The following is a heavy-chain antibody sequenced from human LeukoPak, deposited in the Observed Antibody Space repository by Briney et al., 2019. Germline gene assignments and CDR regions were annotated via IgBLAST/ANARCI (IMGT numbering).Heavy chain of an antibody. J-gene: IGHJ4*02. Sequence: GGSLRLSCAASGFTFSNYGMHWVRQAPGKGLEWVTVISYDGTDKHYADSVKGRITISRDNSKNTLYLQMNSLRPEDTAVYYCTREVRGLLVFEYWGQGTLVTVSS. CDR1: GFTFSNYG. CDR2: ISYDGTDK. V-gene: IGHV3-30*03. CDR3: TREVRGLLVFEY. D-gene: IGHD3-10*01.